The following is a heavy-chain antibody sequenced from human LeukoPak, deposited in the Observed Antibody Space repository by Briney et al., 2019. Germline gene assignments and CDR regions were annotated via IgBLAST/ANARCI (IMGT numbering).Heavy chain of an antibody. V-gene: IGHV3-49*04. CDR1: GFTFGDHA. CDR2: IRSKGYGGTT. D-gene: IGHD5-18*01. Sequence: GGSLRLSCTASGFTFGDHAMSWVRQAPGKGLEWVGFIRSKGYGGTTEYAASVKGRFTTSRDDSKGIAYLQMNSLKIEDTAVYYCTRGPTQQWLYYGMDVWGQGTTVIVSS. CDR3: TRGPTQQWLYYGMDV. J-gene: IGHJ6*02.